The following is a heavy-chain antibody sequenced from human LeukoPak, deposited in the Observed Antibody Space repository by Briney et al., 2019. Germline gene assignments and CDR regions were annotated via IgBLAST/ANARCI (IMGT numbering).Heavy chain of an antibody. D-gene: IGHD3-16*01. CDR3: AKGGGGVLAS. J-gene: IGHJ4*02. CDR1: GFTFSSYS. V-gene: IGHV3-21*04. CDR2: ISSSSSYI. Sequence: GGSLRLSCAASGFTFSSYSMNWVRQAPGKGLEWVSSISSSSSYIYYADSVKGRFSISRDNSKNTLFLQMNSLKADDTAVYYCAKGGGGVLASWGQGTLVTVSS.